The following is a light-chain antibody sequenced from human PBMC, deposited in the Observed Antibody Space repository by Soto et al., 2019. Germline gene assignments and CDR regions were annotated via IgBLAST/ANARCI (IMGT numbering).Light chain of an antibody. V-gene: IGKV1-39*01. Sequence: DIQMTQSPSSLSASVGDRVTITCRASQTSATFINWYQQKSGSAPRLLIYETSGLQRGVPSRFSGSGSGTHFVLTISNFQPEDSATYFCQQSYSTRTFGQGTKVDIK. CDR3: QQSYSTRT. J-gene: IGKJ1*01. CDR2: ETS. CDR1: QTSATF.